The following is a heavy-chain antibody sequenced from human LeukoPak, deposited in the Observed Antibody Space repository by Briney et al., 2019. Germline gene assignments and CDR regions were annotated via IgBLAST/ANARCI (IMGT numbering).Heavy chain of an antibody. CDR2: INPAGGST. Sequence: ASVKVSCKASGYTFTSYYIHWVRQAPGQGLEWMGIINPAGGSTTYAQKFQGSRLTLTRDTSTSTVYMELRSLRSEDTAVYYCARGRGVHDSHTYDYFDYWGQGSLVTVSS. CDR1: GYTFTSYY. J-gene: IGHJ4*02. V-gene: IGHV1-46*01. D-gene: IGHD3-22*01. CDR3: ARGRGVHDSHTYDYFDY.